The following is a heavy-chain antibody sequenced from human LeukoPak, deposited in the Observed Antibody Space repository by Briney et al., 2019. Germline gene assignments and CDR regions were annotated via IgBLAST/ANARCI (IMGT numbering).Heavy chain of an antibody. V-gene: IGHV1-18*01. CDR2: ISAYSGNT. Sequence: ASVKVSCKVSGYTFTTYGISWVRQAPGQGLEWMGWISAYSGNTKNAQNYQDRVTMTTDTSTSTAYMELRSLRSDDTAVYFCARDSPTYYDFWSGYPGADYWGQGTLSPSPQ. CDR3: ARDSPTYYDFWSGYPGADY. J-gene: IGHJ4*02. D-gene: IGHD3-3*01. CDR1: GYTFTTYG.